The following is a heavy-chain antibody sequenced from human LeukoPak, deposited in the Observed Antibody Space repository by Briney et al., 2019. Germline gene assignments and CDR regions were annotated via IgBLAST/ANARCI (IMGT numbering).Heavy chain of an antibody. CDR2: MNPKSGGT. J-gene: IGHJ4*02. D-gene: IGHD3-9*01. Sequence: ASVKVSCKASGYTFTSYYIHWVRQAPGQGLEWMGWMNPKSGGTNYAQKFEARVTMNRDTSISTAYMELSRLRFDDTAVYYCAGSPDILTGEKFDYWGQGTLVTVSS. V-gene: IGHV1-2*02. CDR3: AGSPDILTGEKFDY. CDR1: GYTFTSYY.